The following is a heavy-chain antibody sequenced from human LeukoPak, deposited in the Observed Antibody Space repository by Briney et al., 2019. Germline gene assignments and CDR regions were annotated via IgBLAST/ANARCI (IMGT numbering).Heavy chain of an antibody. CDR3: ARDIRPIAAAKPGLFDY. D-gene: IGHD6-13*01. J-gene: IGHJ4*02. V-gene: IGHV1-2*02. CDR2: INPNSGGT. CDR1: GHTFTGYY. Sequence: GASVKVSCKASGHTFTGYYMHWVRQAPGQGLEWMGWINPNSGGTNYAQKFQGRVTMTRDTSISTAYMELSRLRSDDTAVYYCARDIRPIAAAKPGLFDYWGQGTLVTVSS.